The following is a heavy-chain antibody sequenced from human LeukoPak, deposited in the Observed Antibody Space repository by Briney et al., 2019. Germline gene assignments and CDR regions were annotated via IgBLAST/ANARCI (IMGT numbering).Heavy chain of an antibody. J-gene: IGHJ4*02. Sequence: SETLSLTCTVSGGSISSSSYYWGWIRQPPGKGLEWIGSIYYSGSTYYNPSLKSRVTISVDTSKNQFSLKLSSVTAADTAVYYCASGGGLYYDFWSGYSLFDYWGQGTLVTVSS. V-gene: IGHV4-39*07. D-gene: IGHD3-3*01. CDR2: IYYSGST. CDR1: GGSISSSSYY. CDR3: ASGGGLYYDFWSGYSLFDY.